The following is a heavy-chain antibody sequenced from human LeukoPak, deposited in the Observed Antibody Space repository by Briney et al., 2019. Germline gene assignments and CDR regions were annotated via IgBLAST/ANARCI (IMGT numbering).Heavy chain of an antibody. CDR2: IKQDGSEK. CDR1: GFSVSSYW. Sequence: GGSLRLSCAASGFSVSSYWMSWVRQAPGKGLEWVANIKQDGSEKYYVDSVKGRFTIARDNAKNSLYLQMNSLRAEDTAVYYCARGPPLFDPWGQGTPVAVSS. CDR3: ARGPPLFDP. J-gene: IGHJ5*02. V-gene: IGHV3-7*01.